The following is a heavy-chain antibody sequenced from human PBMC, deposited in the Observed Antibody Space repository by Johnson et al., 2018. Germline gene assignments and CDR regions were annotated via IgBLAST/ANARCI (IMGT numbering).Heavy chain of an antibody. Sequence: VQLVQSGGGLVKPGGSXRLSCAASGFTFNNAWMNWVRQAPGKGLEWVGRINSKTDGGTTDYAAPVKGRFTISRDDSKNTLYLQMNSLKTEDTAVYYCTTDLKELDAFDIWGQGTMVTVSS. V-gene: IGHV3-15*07. CDR2: INSKTDGGTT. CDR1: GFTFNNAW. CDR3: TTDLKELDAFDI. D-gene: IGHD1-26*01. J-gene: IGHJ3*02.